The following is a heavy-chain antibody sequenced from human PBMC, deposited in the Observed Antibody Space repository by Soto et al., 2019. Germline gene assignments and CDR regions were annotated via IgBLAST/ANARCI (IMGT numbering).Heavy chain of an antibody. J-gene: IGHJ4*02. Sequence: GGSLRLSCAASGYTFSGHGIHWVRQAPGKGLEWLAVISYDGRSEYYADSVKGRFSVSRDNSNNMAYLQMNSLRVEDTAMHYCAKQYNLGGLEDYWGQGTLVTVSP. CDR3: AKQYNLGGLEDY. CDR1: GYTFSGHG. D-gene: IGHD1-20*01. CDR2: ISYDGRSE. V-gene: IGHV3-30*18.